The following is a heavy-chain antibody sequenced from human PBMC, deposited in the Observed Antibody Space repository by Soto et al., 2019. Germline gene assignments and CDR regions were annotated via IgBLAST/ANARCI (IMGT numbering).Heavy chain of an antibody. CDR3: AKDFSTKIESLLLEVATIFDY. J-gene: IGHJ4*02. D-gene: IGHD5-12*01. V-gene: IGHV3-23*01. CDR1: GFTFSSYA. Sequence: HPGGSLRLSCAASGFTFSSYAMSWVRQAPGKGLHWVSDISGSDGSTFYADSVKGRFTISRDNSKSTLYLQMNSLRAEDTAVYYCAKDFSTKIESLLLEVATIFDYWGQGTLVTVSS. CDR2: ISGSDGST.